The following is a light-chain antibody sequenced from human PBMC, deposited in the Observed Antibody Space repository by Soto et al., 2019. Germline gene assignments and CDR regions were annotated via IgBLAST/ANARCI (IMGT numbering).Light chain of an antibody. CDR3: SSYTSSSTLYV. CDR2: EVS. J-gene: IGLJ1*01. Sequence: QSALTQPASVSGSPGQSITISCTGTSSDVGGYTYVSWYQQHPGKAPKLLIYEVSNRPSGVSNRFSGSKSGNTASLIISGLQAEDEADYYCSSYTSSSTLYVFGTGTKVTVL. CDR1: SSDVGGYTY. V-gene: IGLV2-14*01.